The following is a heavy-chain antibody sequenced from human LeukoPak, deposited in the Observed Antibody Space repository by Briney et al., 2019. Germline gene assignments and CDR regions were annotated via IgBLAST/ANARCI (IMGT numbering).Heavy chain of an antibody. D-gene: IGHD1-20*01. V-gene: IGHV1-2*02. CDR3: ASGITGRDYDYYYMDV. CDR1: GYTFTGYY. CDR2: INPNSGGT. Sequence: GASVKVSCKASGYTFTGYYMHWVRQAPGQGLEWMGWINPNSGGTNYAQKFQGRVTMTRDTSISTAYMELSRLRSDDTAVYYCASGITGRDYDYYYMDVWGKGTTVTVSS. J-gene: IGHJ6*03.